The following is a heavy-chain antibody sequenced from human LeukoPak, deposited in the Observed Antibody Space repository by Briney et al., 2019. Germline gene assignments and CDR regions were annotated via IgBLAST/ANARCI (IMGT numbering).Heavy chain of an antibody. CDR3: VRDLGGRSGH. Sequence: HPGGSLRLSCAASGFTFSSNWMHWVRQAPGKGLVWVSRINEDGSTTNYADPVKGRSTIFRDNAKNTLYLQMNSLRAEDTAVYYCVRDLGGRSGHWGQGTLVTVSS. D-gene: IGHD1-26*01. CDR1: GFTFSSNW. J-gene: IGHJ4*02. CDR2: INEDGSTT. V-gene: IGHV3-74*01.